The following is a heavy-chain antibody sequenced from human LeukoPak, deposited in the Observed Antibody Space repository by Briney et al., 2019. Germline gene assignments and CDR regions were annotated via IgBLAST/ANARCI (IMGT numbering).Heavy chain of an antibody. Sequence: GGSLRLSCAASGFTFSNAWMSWVRQAPGKGLEWVGRTRNKANNYATEYAASVRGRFTISRDDSKNSLYLQMNSLKTEDTAVYYCARGGRHYYDSSGLDYWGQGTLVTVSS. V-gene: IGHV3-72*01. J-gene: IGHJ4*02. CDR3: ARGGRHYYDSSGLDY. CDR2: TRNKANNYAT. CDR1: GFTFSNAW. D-gene: IGHD3-22*01.